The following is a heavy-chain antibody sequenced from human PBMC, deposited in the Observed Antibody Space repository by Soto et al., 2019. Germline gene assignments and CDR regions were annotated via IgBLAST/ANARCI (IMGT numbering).Heavy chain of an antibody. CDR3: AREIAVAGMDWFDP. J-gene: IGHJ5*02. V-gene: IGHV4-4*03. Sequence: PPETLSLTCAVSGGSISSSNWWSWVRQPPGKGLEWIGEIYHSGSTNYNPSLKSRVTISVDKSKNQFSLKLSSVTAADTAVYYCAREIAVAGMDWFDPWGQGTLVTVSS. CDR2: IYHSGST. D-gene: IGHD6-19*01. CDR1: GGSISSSNW.